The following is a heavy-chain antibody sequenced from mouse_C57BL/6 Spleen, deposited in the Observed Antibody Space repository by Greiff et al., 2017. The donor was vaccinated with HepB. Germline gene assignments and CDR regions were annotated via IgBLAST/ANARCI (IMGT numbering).Heavy chain of an antibody. D-gene: IGHD1-1*01. CDR2: IDPSDSYT. CDR3: ARPSLYYGSSYGDY. Sequence: QVQLQQPGAELVRPGTSVKLSCKASGYTFTSYWMHWVKQRPGQGLEWIGVIDPSDSYTNYNQKFKGKATLTVDTSSSTAYMQLSSLTSEDSAVYYCARPSLYYGSSYGDYWGQGTTLTVSS. V-gene: IGHV1-59*01. CDR1: GYTFTSYW. J-gene: IGHJ2*01.